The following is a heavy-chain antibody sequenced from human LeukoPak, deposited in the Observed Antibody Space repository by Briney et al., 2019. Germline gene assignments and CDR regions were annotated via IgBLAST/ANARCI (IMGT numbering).Heavy chain of an antibody. J-gene: IGHJ4*02. D-gene: IGHD6-13*01. Sequence: SESLSLTCTVSGGSISSYYWSWIRQPPGKGLEWIGYIYYSGSTNHNPSLKSRVTISVDTSKNHFSLKLSSVTAADTAIYYCARGSTGYSSTWYNYWGQGTLVTVSS. CDR3: ARGSTGYSSTWYNY. CDR2: IYYSGST. CDR1: GGSISSYY. V-gene: IGHV4-59*01.